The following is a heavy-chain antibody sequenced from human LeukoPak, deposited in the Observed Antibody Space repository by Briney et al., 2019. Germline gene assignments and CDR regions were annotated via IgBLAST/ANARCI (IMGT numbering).Heavy chain of an antibody. D-gene: IGHD3-22*01. Sequence: PGGSLRLSCAASGFTFSSYAMHWVRQAPGKGLEWVAVISYDGSNKYYADSVKGRFTISRDNAKNSLYLQMNSLRAEDTAVYYCARRENRSGYSFDYWGQGTLVTVSS. CDR1: GFTFSSYA. J-gene: IGHJ4*02. V-gene: IGHV3-30-3*01. CDR3: ARRENRSGYSFDY. CDR2: ISYDGSNK.